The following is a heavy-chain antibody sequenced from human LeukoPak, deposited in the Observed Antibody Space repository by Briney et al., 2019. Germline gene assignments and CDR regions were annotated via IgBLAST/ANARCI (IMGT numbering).Heavy chain of an antibody. V-gene: IGHV3-64*01. CDR3: ATGGGRSCSSTNCYYNY. CDR2: ISGNGGNT. Sequence: GGSLRLSCAASGFTFSSYAMHWVRQAPGKGLEYVSAISGNGGNTFYANSVKGRFTISRDDSENMLHLQMNSLKTEDTAVHYCATGGGRSCSSTNCYYNYWGQGTLVTVSS. CDR1: GFTFSSYA. D-gene: IGHD2-2*01. J-gene: IGHJ4*02.